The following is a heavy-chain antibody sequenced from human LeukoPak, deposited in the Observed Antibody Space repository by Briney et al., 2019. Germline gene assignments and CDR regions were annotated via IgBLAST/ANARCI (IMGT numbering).Heavy chain of an antibody. CDR1: GGSFSGYY. Sequence: SETLSLTCAVYGGSFSGYYWSWIRQPPGKGLEWIGEINHSGSTNYNPSLKSRVTISVDTSKNQFSLKLSSVTAADTAVYYCARRETYPLRFLEWLYFFDYWGQGTLVTVSS. CDR3: ARRETYPLRFLEWLYFFDY. CDR2: INHSGST. J-gene: IGHJ4*02. V-gene: IGHV4-34*01. D-gene: IGHD3-3*01.